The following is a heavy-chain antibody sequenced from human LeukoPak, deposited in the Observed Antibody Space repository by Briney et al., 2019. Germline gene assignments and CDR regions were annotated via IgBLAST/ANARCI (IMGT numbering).Heavy chain of an antibody. D-gene: IGHD3-3*01. V-gene: IGHV3-30*02. J-gene: IGHJ5*02. Sequence: PGGSLRLSCAASGFTFSSYGMHWVRQAPGKGLEWVTFIRYDGSNKYYADSVKGRFTISSDNSKNTLYLQMNSLRAEDTAVYYCAKGPRITIFGGSGENWFDPWGQGTLVTVSS. CDR2: IRYDGSNK. CDR3: AKGPRITIFGGSGENWFDP. CDR1: GFTFSSYG.